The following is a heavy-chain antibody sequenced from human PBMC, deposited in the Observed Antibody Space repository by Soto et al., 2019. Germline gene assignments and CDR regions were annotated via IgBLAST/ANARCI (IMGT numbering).Heavy chain of an antibody. CDR2: IDKDGNGR. Sequence: LRLSCSASVFTFNNYWMGWVRQAPGKGLEWVANIDKDGNGRYYVDSVKGRFTISRDNAKTSLYLQMNSLRVEDTAVYYCARHGDYSFDYWGQGTMVTVSS. CDR3: ARHGDYSFDY. CDR1: VFTFNNYW. D-gene: IGHD4-17*01. V-gene: IGHV3-7*03. J-gene: IGHJ4*02.